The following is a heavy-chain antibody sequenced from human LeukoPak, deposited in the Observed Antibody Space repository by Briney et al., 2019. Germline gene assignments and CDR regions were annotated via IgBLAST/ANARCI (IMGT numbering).Heavy chain of an antibody. Sequence: ASVKVSCKASGGTFSSYAISWVRQAPGQGLEWMGGIIPIFGTANYAQKFQGRVTITADESTSTAYMELSSLRSEDTAVYYCARDGARAYYYYYYMDVWGKGTTVTVSS. CDR3: ARDGARAYYYYYYMDV. J-gene: IGHJ6*03. CDR1: GGTFSSYA. CDR2: IIPIFGTA. D-gene: IGHD3-10*01. V-gene: IGHV1-69*01.